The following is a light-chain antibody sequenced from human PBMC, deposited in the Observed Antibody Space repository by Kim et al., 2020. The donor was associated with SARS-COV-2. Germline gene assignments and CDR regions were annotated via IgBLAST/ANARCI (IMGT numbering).Light chain of an antibody. CDR1: QSIGSW. J-gene: IGKJ2*01. Sequence: APLGDGVTITCRASQSIGSWLAWYQQNPGKAPKLRIYDDPSLESGSPSRFSGGGSGTEFTLNISSLQPKDLATNNCKQYNSYPYTFGQGTKLEI. V-gene: IGKV1-5*01. CDR3: KQYNSYPYT. CDR2: DDP.